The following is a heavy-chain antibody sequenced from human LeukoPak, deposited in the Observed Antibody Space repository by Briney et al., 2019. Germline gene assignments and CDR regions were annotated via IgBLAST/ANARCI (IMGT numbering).Heavy chain of an antibody. CDR2: ISRSSSSI. CDR3: ARGTSGFDY. V-gene: IGHV3-48*04. J-gene: IGHJ4*02. Sequence: PGGSLRLSCAAAGFTFSSYSMIWVRQAPGKGLEWLSSISRSSSSIYYADSVKGRFTISRDNAENSLYLQVNSLRAEDTAVYYCARGTSGFDYWGQGTLVTVSS. D-gene: IGHD2-2*01. CDR1: GFTFSSYS.